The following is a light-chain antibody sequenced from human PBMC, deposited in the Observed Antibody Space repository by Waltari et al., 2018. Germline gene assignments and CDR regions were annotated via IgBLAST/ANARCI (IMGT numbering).Light chain of an antibody. CDR1: ARAVGGYKY. V-gene: IGLV2-11*01. CDR3: CSYAGKYTSV. J-gene: IGLJ2*01. CDR2: NVD. Sequence: QSALTQPRSVSGSPGHSVTSSCTGTARAVGGYKYVSCYQQHPGTFPKLIIYNVDQPPSGVPDRFSGSKSGNTASLTISGLQAEDEADYYCCSYAGKYTSVFGGGTKLTVL.